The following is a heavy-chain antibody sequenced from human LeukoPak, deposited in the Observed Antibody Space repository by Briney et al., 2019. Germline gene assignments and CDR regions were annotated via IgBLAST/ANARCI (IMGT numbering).Heavy chain of an antibody. CDR3: ARGGGITGTTGAFDI. Sequence: TSQTLSLTCAVSGGSISSGGYSWSWIRQPPGKGLEWIGYIYHSGSTYYNPSLKSRVTISVDRSENQFSLKLSSVTAADTAVYYCARGGGITGTTGAFDIWGQGTMVTVSS. D-gene: IGHD1-7*01. CDR1: GGSISSGGYS. J-gene: IGHJ3*02. V-gene: IGHV4-30-2*01. CDR2: IYHSGST.